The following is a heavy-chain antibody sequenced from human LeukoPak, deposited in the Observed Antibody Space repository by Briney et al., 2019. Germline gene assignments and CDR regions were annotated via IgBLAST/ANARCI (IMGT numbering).Heavy chain of an antibody. CDR1: GGSISSGGYS. D-gene: IGHD3-10*01. Sequence: MTSQTLSLTCAVSGGSISSGGYSWSWIRQPPGKGLEWIGYIYHSGSTYYNPSLKSRVTISVDTSKNQLSLKLSSVTAADTAVYYCARESNYYGSGTGWFDPWGQGTLVTASS. V-gene: IGHV4-30-4*07. CDR3: ARESNYYGSGTGWFDP. J-gene: IGHJ5*02. CDR2: IYHSGST.